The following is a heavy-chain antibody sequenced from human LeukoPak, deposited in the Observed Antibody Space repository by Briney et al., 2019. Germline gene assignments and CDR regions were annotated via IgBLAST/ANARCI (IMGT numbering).Heavy chain of an antibody. V-gene: IGHV5-10-1*01. CDR1: GYSFTNYW. CDR3: ARLPVRGEGYKLDY. Sequence: GESVKSSCTGSGYSFTNYWITWVRQMRGKGREWMGRIDPSDSYTNYSPSFQGHVTISADKSISTAYLQWSSLKASDTAMYYCARLPVRGEGYKLDYWGQGTLVTVSS. J-gene: IGHJ4*02. CDR2: IDPSDSYT. D-gene: IGHD5-24*01.